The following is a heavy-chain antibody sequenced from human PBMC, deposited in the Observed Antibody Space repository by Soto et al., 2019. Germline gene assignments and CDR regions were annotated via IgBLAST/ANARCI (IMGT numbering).Heavy chain of an antibody. V-gene: IGHV1-69*06. D-gene: IGHD6-25*01. CDR3: ARDPVDLFGYMDV. CDR2: IIPLLKTV. Sequence: QEELVQSGAEVKKPGSSVNVSCKASGDTFASYSITWVRQAPGQRLEWMGEIIPLLKTVNDAQKCQGRVTITGDRSTSTVYMALSILRSDDTAVYYCARDPVDLFGYMDVWCHGTTVTVS. J-gene: IGHJ6*02. CDR1: GDTFASYS.